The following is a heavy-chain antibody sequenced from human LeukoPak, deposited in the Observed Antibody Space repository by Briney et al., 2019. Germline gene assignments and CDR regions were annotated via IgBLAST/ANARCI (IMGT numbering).Heavy chain of an antibody. CDR3: AKDPHYCSSTSCYALYYYYTDV. CDR1: GFTFSSYW. D-gene: IGHD2-2*01. Sequence: GGSLRLSCAASGFTFSSYWMHWVRQAPGKGLVWVPRINSDGSSTSYADSVKGRFTISRDNAKNTLYLQMNSLRADDTAVYYCAKDPHYCSSTSCYALYYYYTDVWGKGTTVTVSS. V-gene: IGHV3-74*01. CDR2: INSDGSST. J-gene: IGHJ6*03.